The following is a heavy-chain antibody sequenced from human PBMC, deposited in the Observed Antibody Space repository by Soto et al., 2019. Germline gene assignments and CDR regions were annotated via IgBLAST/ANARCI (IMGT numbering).Heavy chain of an antibody. Sequence: SGPTLVNPTQTLTLTCTFSGFSLTTSGVGVGWIRRPPGKALEWLALIYWDDDKRYSPSLKSRLTITKDTSKNQVALTMTNMDPVDTATYYCAHRLEIAVTGTLDYWGQGTLVTGSS. CDR2: IYWDDDK. J-gene: IGHJ4*02. CDR1: GFSLTTSGVG. D-gene: IGHD1-1*01. V-gene: IGHV2-5*02. CDR3: AHRLEIAVTGTLDY.